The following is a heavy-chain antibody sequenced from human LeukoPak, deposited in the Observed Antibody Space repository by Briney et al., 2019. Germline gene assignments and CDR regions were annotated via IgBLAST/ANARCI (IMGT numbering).Heavy chain of an antibody. CDR1: GDSVSSNSAA. CDR2: TYYRSKWYN. Sequence: SQTLSLTCAISGDSVSSNSAAWNWIRQSPSRGLEWLGRTYYRSKWYNDYAVSVKSRITINPDTSKNQFSLQLNSVTPEDTAVYYCARDGGYCSGGSCLNWFDPRGQGTLVTVSS. CDR3: ARDGGYCSGGSCLNWFDP. D-gene: IGHD2-15*01. J-gene: IGHJ5*02. V-gene: IGHV6-1*01.